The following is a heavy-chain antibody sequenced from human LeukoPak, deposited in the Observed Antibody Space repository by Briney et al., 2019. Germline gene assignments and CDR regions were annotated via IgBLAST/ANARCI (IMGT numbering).Heavy chain of an antibody. CDR1: GYTFTVYY. D-gene: IGHD3-10*01. Sequence: ASVTVSFTASGYTFTVYYMHWVRQAPGPGHEWMGWFNPNSGGTNYAQKFQGKVTMTRDTSISTAYMELSRRRSDDTAVYYWATVRGTLRPIPLMDVWGQGTTVTVSS. V-gene: IGHV1-2*02. J-gene: IGHJ6*02. CDR3: ATVRGTLRPIPLMDV. CDR2: FNPNSGGT.